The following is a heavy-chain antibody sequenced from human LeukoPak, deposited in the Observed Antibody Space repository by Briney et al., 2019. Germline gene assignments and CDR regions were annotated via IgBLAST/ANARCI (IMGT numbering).Heavy chain of an antibody. Sequence: SETLSLTCAVYGGSFSGYYWSWVRQPPGKGLEWIGEINHSGSTNYNPSLKSRVTISVDTSKNQFSLKLSSVTAADTAVYYCARGLQWLVKYYFDYWGQGTLVTVSS. D-gene: IGHD6-19*01. CDR3: ARGLQWLVKYYFDY. CDR2: INHSGST. V-gene: IGHV4-34*01. J-gene: IGHJ4*02. CDR1: GGSFSGYY.